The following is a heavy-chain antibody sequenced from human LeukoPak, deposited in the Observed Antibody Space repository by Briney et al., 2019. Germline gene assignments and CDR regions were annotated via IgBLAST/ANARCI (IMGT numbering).Heavy chain of an antibody. CDR1: GYTFTGYY. J-gene: IGHJ4*02. CDR2: INPNSCGT. Sequence: ASVKVSCKASGYTFTGYYMHWVRQAPGKGLEWMVWINPNSCGTNYAQKCHVSVTITREASSSTAQMERSRLSSDDTAVYYCARDRARIAEYWGQGTLVTVSS. CDR3: ARDRARIAEY. V-gene: IGHV1-2*02. D-gene: IGHD6-13*01.